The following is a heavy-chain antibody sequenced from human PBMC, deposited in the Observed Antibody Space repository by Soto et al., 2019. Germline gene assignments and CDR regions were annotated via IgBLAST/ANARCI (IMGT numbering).Heavy chain of an antibody. CDR3: ARDMGYYYDSSGYHFDY. D-gene: IGHD3-22*01. CDR1: GFTFSSYS. J-gene: IGHJ4*02. Sequence: SLRLSCAASGFTFSSYSMNWVRQAPGKGLEWVSSISSSSSYIYYADSVKGRFTISRDNAKNSLYLQMNSLRAEDTAVYYCARDMGYYYDSSGYHFDYWGQGTLVTVSS. CDR2: ISSSSSYI. V-gene: IGHV3-21*01.